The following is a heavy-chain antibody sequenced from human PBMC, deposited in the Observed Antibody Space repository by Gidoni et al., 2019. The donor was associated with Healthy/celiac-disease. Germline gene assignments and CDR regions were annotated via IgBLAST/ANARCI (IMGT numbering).Heavy chain of an antibody. CDR3: ARMGRSGWVNWFDP. CDR1: GFSLSNARMG. Sequence: QVTLQESGPVLVKPPETLTLTCTVAGFSLSNARMGVSWIRQPPGKALKWLAHIFSNDEKSYSTSLKSRLTISKDTSKSQVVLTMTNMDPVDTATYYCARMGRSGWVNWFDPWGQGTLVTVSS. J-gene: IGHJ5*02. D-gene: IGHD6-19*01. V-gene: IGHV2-26*01. CDR2: IFSNDEK.